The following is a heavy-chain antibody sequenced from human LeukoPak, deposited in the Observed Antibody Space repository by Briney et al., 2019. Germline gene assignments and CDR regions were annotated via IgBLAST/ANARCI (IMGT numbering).Heavy chain of an antibody. CDR3: ASFYYESSGNYYVPFDY. V-gene: IGHV4-39*01. D-gene: IGHD3-22*01. CDR2: IFYSGST. J-gene: IGHJ4*02. CDR1: GGSISSSSYF. Sequence: SETLSLTCTVSGGSISSSSYFWGWIRQPPGKGLEWIGSIFYSGSTYYNPSLNSRVTISIDTSKNQFSLRLSSVTAADTAVYYCASFYYESSGNYYVPFDYWGQGTLVTVSS.